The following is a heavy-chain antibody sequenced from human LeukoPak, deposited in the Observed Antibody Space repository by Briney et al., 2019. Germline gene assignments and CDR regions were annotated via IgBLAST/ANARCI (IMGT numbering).Heavy chain of an antibody. D-gene: IGHD3-22*01. V-gene: IGHV4-4*07. CDR2: IYTSGST. Sequence: SETLSLTCTVSGGSISSYYWSWIRQPAGKGLEWIGRIYTSGSTNYNPSLKSRVTMSVDTSKNQFSLKLSSVTAADTAVYYCARDPMIKDPSRENWFDPWGQGTLVTVSS. J-gene: IGHJ5*02. CDR3: ARDPMIKDPSRENWFDP. CDR1: GGSISSYY.